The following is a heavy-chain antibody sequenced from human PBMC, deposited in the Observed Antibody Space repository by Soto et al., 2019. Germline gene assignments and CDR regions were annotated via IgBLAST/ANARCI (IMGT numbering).Heavy chain of an antibody. J-gene: IGHJ3*02. CDR3: ARGGMVRGTDAFDI. CDR2: IYYSGST. D-gene: IGHD3-10*01. V-gene: IGHV4-59*01. Sequence: SETLSLTCTVSGGSISSYYWSWIRQPPGKGLEWIGYIYYSGSTNYNPSLKSRVTISVDPSKNQFSLKLSSVTAADTAVYYCARGGMVRGTDAFDIWGQGTMVTVSS. CDR1: GGSISSYY.